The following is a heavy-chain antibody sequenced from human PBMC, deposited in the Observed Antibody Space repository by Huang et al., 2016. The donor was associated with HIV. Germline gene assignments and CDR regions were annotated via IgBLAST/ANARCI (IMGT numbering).Heavy chain of an antibody. CDR3: AIDP. Sequence: QVQLIQSGAEVKKPGASVKVSCKVSGYSLTELSLHWLRQAPRKGLEWIGGVDPGDGEIIYAQNVQDRVTMTEDTSTDTAYIDLSDLRSNDTAIYFCAIDPWGQGTLVTVSS. V-gene: IGHV1-24*01. CDR2: VDPGDGEI. CDR1: GYSLTELS. J-gene: IGHJ5*02.